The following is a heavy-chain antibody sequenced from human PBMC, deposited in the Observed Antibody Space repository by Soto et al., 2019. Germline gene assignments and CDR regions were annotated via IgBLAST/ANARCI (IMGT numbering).Heavy chain of an antibody. CDR3: ARVLRFLEWSLSL. J-gene: IGHJ4*02. D-gene: IGHD3-3*01. Sequence: GASVKVSCKASGFTFTSSAVQWVRQARGQRLEWIGWIVVGSGNTNYAQKFQERVTITRDTSASTAYMELSSLRSEDTAVYYCARVLRFLEWSLSLWGQGTLVTVSS. CDR1: GFTFTSSA. V-gene: IGHV1-58*01. CDR2: IVVGSGNT.